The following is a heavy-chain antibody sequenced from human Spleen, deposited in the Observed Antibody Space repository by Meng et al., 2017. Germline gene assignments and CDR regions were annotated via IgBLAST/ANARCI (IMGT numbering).Heavy chain of an antibody. CDR3: VRGPGELGPPTILYYFDY. Sequence: GSLRLSCAVYGGSFSGYYWSWIRQPPGKGLEWIGEINHSGSTNYNPSLKSRVTISVDTSKNQFSLKLSSVTAADTAVYYCVRGPGELGPPTILYYFDYWGQGTLVTVSS. D-gene: IGHD1-26*01. CDR2: INHSGST. CDR1: GGSFSGYY. J-gene: IGHJ4*02. V-gene: IGHV4-34*01.